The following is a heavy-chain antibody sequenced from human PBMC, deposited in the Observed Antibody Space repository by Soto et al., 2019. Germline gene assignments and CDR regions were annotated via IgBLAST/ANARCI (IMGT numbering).Heavy chain of an antibody. CDR3: ARVCGDCTTGVCSIHL. J-gene: IGHJ5*02. D-gene: IGHD2-8*01. Sequence: SETLSLTCTVSGGSISSGGYYWSWIRQHPGKGLEWIGYIYYSGSTYYNPSLKSRVTISVDTSKNQFSLKLSSVTAADTAVYYCARVCGDCTTGVCSIHLWGQGTLVTVSS. CDR2: IYYSGST. CDR1: GGSISSGGYY. V-gene: IGHV4-31*03.